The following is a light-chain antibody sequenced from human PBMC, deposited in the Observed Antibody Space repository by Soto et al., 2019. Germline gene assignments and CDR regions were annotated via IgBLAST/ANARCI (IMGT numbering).Light chain of an antibody. J-gene: IGKJ1*01. V-gene: IGKV1-5*03. Sequence: DIQMTQSPSTLSASVGDRVTITCRASQSISSWLAWYQQKPGKAPKLLIYKASSLESGVPARFSGSGSGTEFTLNISSLKPDDFATYYCQQYNSNPWTFGQGTKVEIK. CDR1: QSISSW. CDR2: KAS. CDR3: QQYNSNPWT.